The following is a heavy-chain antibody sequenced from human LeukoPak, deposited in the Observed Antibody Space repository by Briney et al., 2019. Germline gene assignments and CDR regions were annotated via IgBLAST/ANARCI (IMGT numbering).Heavy chain of an antibody. CDR1: GFTFSSYA. Sequence: GGSLRLSCAASGFTFSSYAINWVRQAPRKGLEWVSTISGSGGSTYYADSVKGRFTISRDNSKNTMSLQMNSLRAEDTAVYYCAKEYSSGPPDYWGQGTLVTVSS. CDR3: AKEYSSGPPDY. J-gene: IGHJ4*02. V-gene: IGHV3-23*01. CDR2: ISGSGGST. D-gene: IGHD6-19*01.